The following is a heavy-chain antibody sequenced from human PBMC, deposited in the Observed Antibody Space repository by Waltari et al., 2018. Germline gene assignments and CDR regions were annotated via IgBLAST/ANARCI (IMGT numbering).Heavy chain of an antibody. CDR3: ATAPLYDSRGYYKHYFDF. CDR1: GYSLSDLS. D-gene: IGHD3-22*01. J-gene: IGHJ4*02. Sequence: QVLLLQSGAEVKKPGASVKVSCKVSGYSLSDLSMHWVRQSPGKGLEWMGGLDPETEKKFYSQSFQGRITMTEDTSTDTAYMELSSLRSEDTAVYYCATAPLYDSRGYYKHYFDFWGQGTLVTVSS. V-gene: IGHV1-24*01. CDR2: LDPETEKK.